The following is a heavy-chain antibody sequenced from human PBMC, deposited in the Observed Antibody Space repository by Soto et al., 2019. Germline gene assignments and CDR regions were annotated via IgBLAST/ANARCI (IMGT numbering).Heavy chain of an antibody. CDR2: ISYTGST. J-gene: IGHJ4*02. CDR1: RCPIIRGSYY. V-gene: IGHV4-31*03. CDR3: ARVNIINVIVMVMEF. Sequence: LSLTCTFSRCPIIRGSYYWSRRRTRPGQGLEWIGYISYTGSTYYNPSLKSRLTISADTSKNQFALKLSSVTAADTAVDDGARVNIINVIVMVMEFWGQGQRVTVSS. D-gene: IGHD3-22*01.